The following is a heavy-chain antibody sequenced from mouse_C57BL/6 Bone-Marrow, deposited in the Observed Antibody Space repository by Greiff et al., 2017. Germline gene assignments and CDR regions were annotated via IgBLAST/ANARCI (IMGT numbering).Heavy chain of an antibody. CDR2: IYPGDGGT. D-gene: IGHD1-1*01. CDR1: GYAFSSSW. J-gene: IGHJ2*01. V-gene: IGHV1-82*01. CDR3: AKSRDSYSYFDY. Sequence: QVQLQQSGPELVKPGASVKISCKASGYAFSSSWMNWVKQRPGKGLEWIGRIYPGDGGTNYNGKFKGKATLTADKSSSTAYMQLSSLTSEDSSVYLGAKSRDSYSYFDYWGQGNTLTVSS.